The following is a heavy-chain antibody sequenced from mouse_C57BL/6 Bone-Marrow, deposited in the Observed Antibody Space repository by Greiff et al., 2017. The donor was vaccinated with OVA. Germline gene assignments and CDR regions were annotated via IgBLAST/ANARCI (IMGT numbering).Heavy chain of an antibody. CDR2: IDPENGDT. D-gene: IGHD4-1*01. CDR1: GFNIKDDY. Sequence: EVQRVESGAELVRPGASVKLSCTASGFNIKDDYMHWVKQRPEQGLEWIGWIDPENGDTEYASKFQGTATITADTSSNTAYLQLSSLTSEDTAVYYCTTDWDDWYFDVWGTGTTVTVSS. J-gene: IGHJ1*03. V-gene: IGHV14-4*01. CDR3: TTDWDDWYFDV.